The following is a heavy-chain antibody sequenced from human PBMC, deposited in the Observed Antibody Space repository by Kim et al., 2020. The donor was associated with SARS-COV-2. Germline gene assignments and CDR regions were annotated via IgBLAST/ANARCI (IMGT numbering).Heavy chain of an antibody. D-gene: IGHD1-7*01. J-gene: IGHJ4*01. CDR1: GFSFSDSW. Sequence: GGSLRLFCVTSGFSFSDSWKPWVRQAPGNGQMWISRINTDRRVTSYADSVKGRFTISRDNAKNTLYLQMNSLRAEDTAVYYCARVVPGTNIFAYWGRGTLVTVSS. V-gene: IGHV3-74*01. CDR2: INTDRRVT. CDR3: ARVVPGTNIFAY.